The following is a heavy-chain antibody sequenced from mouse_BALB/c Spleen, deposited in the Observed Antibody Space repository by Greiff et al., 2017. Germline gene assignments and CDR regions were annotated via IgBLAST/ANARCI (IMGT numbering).Heavy chain of an antibody. J-gene: IGHJ4*01. D-gene: IGHD2-14*01. V-gene: IGHV1-7*01. CDR1: GYTFTSYW. Sequence: QVQLQQSGAELAKPGASVKMSCKASGYTFTSYWMHWVKQRPGQGLEWIGYINPSTGYTEYNQKFKDKATLTADKSSSTAYMQLSSLTSEDSAVYYCARCYRYDYYAMDYWGQGTSVTVSS. CDR3: ARCYRYDYYAMDY. CDR2: INPSTGYT.